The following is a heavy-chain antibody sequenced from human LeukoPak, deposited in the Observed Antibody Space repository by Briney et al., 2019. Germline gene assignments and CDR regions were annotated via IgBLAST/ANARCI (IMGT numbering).Heavy chain of an antibody. CDR3: ARAEWFSTNDY. V-gene: IGHV1-2*02. CDR2: INPNSGGT. Sequence: ASVKVSCKASGYTFTDYYMHWVRQAPGQGLEWMGWINPNSGGTNYAQKFQGRVAMTRDTSISTAYMELTSLRSGDTAVYYCARAEWFSTNDYWGQGTLVSVSS. D-gene: IGHD3-3*01. CDR1: GYTFTDYY. J-gene: IGHJ4*02.